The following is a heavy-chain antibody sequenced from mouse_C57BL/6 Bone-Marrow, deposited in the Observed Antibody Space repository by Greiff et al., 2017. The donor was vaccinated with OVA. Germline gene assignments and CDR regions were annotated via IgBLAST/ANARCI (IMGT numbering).Heavy chain of an antibody. CDR2: IYPGGGYT. Sequence: VQLQQSGAELARPGASVKLSCKASGYTFTNYWIGWAKQRPGHGLEWIGDIYPGGGYTNYNEKFKGKATLTADKSSSTAYMQFSSLTSEDSAIYYCARRMNWDRYYFDYWGQGTTLTVSS. D-gene: IGHD4-1*01. V-gene: IGHV1-63*01. CDR3: ARRMNWDRYYFDY. J-gene: IGHJ2*01. CDR1: GYTFTNYW.